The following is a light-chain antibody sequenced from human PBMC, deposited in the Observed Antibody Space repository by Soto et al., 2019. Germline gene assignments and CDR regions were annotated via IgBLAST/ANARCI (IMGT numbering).Light chain of an antibody. CDR2: GAS. CDR1: QSVSSSY. V-gene: IGKV3-20*01. CDR3: QQYGSSPGA. J-gene: IGKJ5*01. Sequence: EIVLTQSPGTLSLSPGERATLSCRASQSVSSSYLAWYQQKPGQAPRLLIYGASSRATGIPDRFSGSGSGKDFTVTISRLEPEDCAVYYCQQYGSSPGAFGQGTRLEIK.